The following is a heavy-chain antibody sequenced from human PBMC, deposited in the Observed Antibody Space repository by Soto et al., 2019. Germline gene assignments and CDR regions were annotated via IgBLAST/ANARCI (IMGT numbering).Heavy chain of an antibody. D-gene: IGHD1-26*01. CDR2: ISDDGDKR. Sequence: RGSLRLSCVGSGLTFSNYGMHWVRQPPGKGLEWVALISDDGDKRYYADSVRGRLIISRDNSKDTLYLQMNSLGPDDTAVYFCAKARVRIVGANSFDYWGQGTPVTVS. J-gene: IGHJ4*02. CDR3: AKARVRIVGANSFDY. V-gene: IGHV3-30*18. CDR1: GLTFSNYG.